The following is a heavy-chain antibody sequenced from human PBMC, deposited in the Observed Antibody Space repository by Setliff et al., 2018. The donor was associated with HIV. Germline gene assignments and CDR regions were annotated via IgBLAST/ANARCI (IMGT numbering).Heavy chain of an antibody. CDR2: FDPEDGET. J-gene: IGHJ1*01. V-gene: IGHV1-24*01. D-gene: IGHD6-13*01. Sequence: GASVKVSCKISGYTLTELSIHWVRQAPGKGLEWMANFDPEDGETFYAQKFQGRFTMTEDTSTDTAYMELSSLRSDDTAMYYCATDPGYSSTWYSESFQHWGQGTVVTVSS. CDR3: ATDPGYSSTWYSESFQH. CDR1: GYTLTELS.